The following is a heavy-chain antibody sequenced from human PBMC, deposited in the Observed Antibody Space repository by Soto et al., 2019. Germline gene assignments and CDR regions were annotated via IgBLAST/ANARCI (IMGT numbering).Heavy chain of an antibody. Sequence: EVQLVESGGGLVQPGGSLRLSCATSAFTFTNYYMNWVRQAPGKGLEWVANIKEDGSEKYYVDSVKGRFTISRDNAMKSLYLERHSLRAEDTAVYDCARDALRWRSFDSWGQGTMVTVSS. V-gene: IGHV3-7*01. D-gene: IGHD2-21*01. J-gene: IGHJ4*02. CDR1: AFTFTNYY. CDR2: IKEDGSEK. CDR3: ARDALRWRSFDS.